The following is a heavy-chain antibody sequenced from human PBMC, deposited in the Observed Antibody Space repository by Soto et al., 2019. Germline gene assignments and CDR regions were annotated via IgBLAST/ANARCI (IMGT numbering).Heavy chain of an antibody. J-gene: IGHJ4*02. CDR2: MNPNSGNT. D-gene: IGHD2-2*01. Sequence: ASVKVSCKASGYTFTSYDINWVRQATGQGLEWMGWMNPNSGNTGYAQKFQGRVTMTRNTSISTAYMELSSLRSEDTAVYYCARDLDDCSSTSCYDDYWGQGTLVTVSS. V-gene: IGHV1-8*01. CDR1: GYTFTSYD. CDR3: ARDLDDCSSTSCYDDY.